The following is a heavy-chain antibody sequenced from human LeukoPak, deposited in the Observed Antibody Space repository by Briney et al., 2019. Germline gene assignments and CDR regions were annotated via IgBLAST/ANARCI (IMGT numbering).Heavy chain of an antibody. CDR1: GGTFSSSA. D-gene: IGHD7-27*01. V-gene: IGHV1-69*13. J-gene: IGHJ6*03. CDR2: IIPIFGTA. CDR3: ARVSNWGYYYYMDV. Sequence: ASVKVSCKASGGTFSSSAISWVRQAPGQGLERMGGIIPIFGTANYAQKFQGRVTITADESTSTAYMELSSLRSEDTAVYYCARVSNWGYYYYMDVWGKGTTVTISS.